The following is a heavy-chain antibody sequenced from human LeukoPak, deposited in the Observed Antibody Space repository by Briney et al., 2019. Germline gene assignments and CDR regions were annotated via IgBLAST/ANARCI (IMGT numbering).Heavy chain of an antibody. CDR1: GGTFSSYA. Sequence: ASVKVSCKASGGTFSSYAISWVRQAPGQGLEWMGGIIPIFGTANYAQKFQGRVTITADESTSTAYMELSSLRSEDTAVSYCARGFGSGNYYMDVWGKGTTVTVSS. CDR3: ARGFGSGNYYMDV. V-gene: IGHV1-69*01. CDR2: IIPIFGTA. J-gene: IGHJ6*03. D-gene: IGHD6-19*01.